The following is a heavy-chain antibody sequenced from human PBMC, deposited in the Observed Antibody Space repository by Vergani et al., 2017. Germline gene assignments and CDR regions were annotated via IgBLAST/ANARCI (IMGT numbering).Heavy chain of an antibody. CDR1: GFTFSSYG. CDR2: ISYDGSNK. J-gene: IGHJ4*02. CDR3: ADGESYSSSWYSGPRLYYFDY. V-gene: IGHV3-30*03. D-gene: IGHD6-13*01. Sequence: VQLLESGGGLVQPGGSLRLSCAASGFTFSSYGMHWVRQAPGKGLEWVAVISYDGSNKYYADSVNGRFTISRDNSKNTLYLQMNSLIAEDTAVYYCADGESYSSSWYSGPRLYYFDYWGQGTLVTVSS.